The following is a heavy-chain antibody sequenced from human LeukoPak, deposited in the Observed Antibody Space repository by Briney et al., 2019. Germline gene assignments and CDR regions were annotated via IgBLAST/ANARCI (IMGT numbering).Heavy chain of an antibody. Sequence: GGSLRLSCAASGFTFSDYYMSWIRQAPGQGLELVSYISSSGSTIYYADSVKGRFTISSDNAKNSLYLQMNSLRAEDTAVYYCARITGAVTRKDWFDPWGQGTMVTVSS. J-gene: IGHJ5*02. CDR2: ISSSGSTI. CDR3: ARITGAVTRKDWFDP. D-gene: IGHD3-16*01. CDR1: GFTFSDYY. V-gene: IGHV3-11*01.